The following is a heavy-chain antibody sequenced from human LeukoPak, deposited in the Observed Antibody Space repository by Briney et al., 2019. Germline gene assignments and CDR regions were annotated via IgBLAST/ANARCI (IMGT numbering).Heavy chain of an antibody. CDR1: GFTFSSYA. CDR2: ISGSGGST. CDR3: XXXXXYDSSGYFDY. D-gene: IGHD3-22*01. Sequence: GGSLRLSCAASGFTFSSYAMSWARQAPGKGLEWVSAISGSGGSTYYADSEKGRFTISRDNSKNTLYLQMNSLRAEDTAVYYXXXXXXYDSSGYFDYWGQGTLVTVSS. V-gene: IGHV3-23*01. J-gene: IGHJ4*02.